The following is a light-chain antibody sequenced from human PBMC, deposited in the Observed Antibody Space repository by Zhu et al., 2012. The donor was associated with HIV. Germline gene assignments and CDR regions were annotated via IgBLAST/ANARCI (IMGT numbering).Light chain of an antibody. CDR3: QQLNIYPLT. CDR1: QGMSSY. CDR2: AAS. Sequence: DTQLTQSPSFLSASVGGRVTITCRASQGMSSYLAWYQQKPGEAPKLLIYAASTLQSGVPSRFSGSGSETEFTLTISSLQPEDFATYYCQQLNIYPLTFGGGTKVDIK. J-gene: IGKJ4*01. V-gene: IGKV1-9*01.